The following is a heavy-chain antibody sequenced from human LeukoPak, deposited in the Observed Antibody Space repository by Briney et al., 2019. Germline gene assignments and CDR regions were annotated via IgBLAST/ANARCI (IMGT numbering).Heavy chain of an antibody. Sequence: GASVKVSCKASGYTFTDYYMHWVQQAPGKGLEWMGRVDPEDGETIYAEKFQGRVTITADTSTDTAYMELSSLRSEDTAVYYCSRNLGYCSGGSCPQGDWGQGTLVTVSS. CDR2: VDPEDGET. CDR1: GYTFTDYY. V-gene: IGHV1-69-2*01. CDR3: SRNLGYCSGGSCPQGD. J-gene: IGHJ4*02. D-gene: IGHD2-15*01.